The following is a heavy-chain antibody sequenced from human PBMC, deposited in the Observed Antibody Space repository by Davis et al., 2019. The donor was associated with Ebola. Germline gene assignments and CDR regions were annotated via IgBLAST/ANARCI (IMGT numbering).Heavy chain of an antibody. CDR3: ARDGLWELLHSFDI. CDR2: IAYTGNT. Sequence: PSETLSLTCTVSGASMTSYYWSWIRQPPGKGLEWIGYIAYTGNTIYNPSLKSRVTISGDTSKKQFSLRLTSVTAADTAVYYCARDGLWELLHSFDIWGQGTMVTVSS. CDR1: GASMTSYY. V-gene: IGHV4-59*12. D-gene: IGHD1-26*01. J-gene: IGHJ3*02.